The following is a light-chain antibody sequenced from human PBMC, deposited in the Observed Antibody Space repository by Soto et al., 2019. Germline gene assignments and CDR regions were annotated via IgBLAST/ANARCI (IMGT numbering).Light chain of an antibody. CDR3: QQYSSYSG. J-gene: IGKJ1*01. V-gene: IGKV1-5*01. Sequence: DIQMTQSPSTLSASVGDRVTITCRASQSISSSLAWYHQKPGTAPKLLIYDASSLESGVPSRFSGSGSGTEFTLTISSLQPDDFATYYCQQYSSYSGFGQGTKVDIK. CDR1: QSISSS. CDR2: DAS.